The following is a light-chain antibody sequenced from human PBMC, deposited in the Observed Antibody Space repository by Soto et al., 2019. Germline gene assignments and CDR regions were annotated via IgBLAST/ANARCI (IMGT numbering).Light chain of an antibody. V-gene: IGKV3D-15*01. Sequence: EIVMTQSPATLSVSPGERATLSCRASQSVSSNLAWYQQKPGQAPRLLIYGASTRATGIPARFSGSGPGTQVTVTIGSLQTEGFAVYYCQQYNNWSPMAFGQGTKVEIK. CDR1: QSVSSN. CDR2: GAS. CDR3: QQYNNWSPMA. J-gene: IGKJ1*01.